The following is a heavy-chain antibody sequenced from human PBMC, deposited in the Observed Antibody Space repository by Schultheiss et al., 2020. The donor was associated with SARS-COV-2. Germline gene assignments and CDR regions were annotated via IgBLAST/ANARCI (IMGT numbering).Heavy chain of an antibody. D-gene: IGHD2-2*02. V-gene: IGHV4-59*01. Sequence: SQTLSLTCTVSGGSISSYYWSWIRQPPGKGLEWIGYIYYSGSTNYNPSLKSRVTISVDTSKNQFSLKLSSVTAADTAVYYCARALDLQIPLYYYYGMDVWGQGTTVTVSS. CDR1: GGSISSYY. J-gene: IGHJ6*02. CDR3: ARALDLQIPLYYYYGMDV. CDR2: IYYSGST.